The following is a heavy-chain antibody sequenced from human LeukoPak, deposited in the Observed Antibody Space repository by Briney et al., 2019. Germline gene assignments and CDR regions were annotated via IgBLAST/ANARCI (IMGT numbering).Heavy chain of an antibody. CDR2: INHSGST. V-gene: IGHV4-34*01. Sequence: PSETLSLTCAVYGGSFSGYYWSWIRQPPGKGLEWIGEINHSGSTNYNPSLKSRVTISVDTSKNQFSLKLSSVTAADTAVYYCAREESMFYYYYMDVWGKGTTVTVSS. D-gene: IGHD3-10*02. J-gene: IGHJ6*03. CDR1: GGSFSGYY. CDR3: AREESMFYYYYMDV.